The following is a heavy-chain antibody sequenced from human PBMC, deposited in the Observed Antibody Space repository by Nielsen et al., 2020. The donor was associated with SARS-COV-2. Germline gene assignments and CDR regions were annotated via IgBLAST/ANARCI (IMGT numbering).Heavy chain of an antibody. CDR2: ISYDGSNK. CDR3: VRGGSRRSFDY. CDR1: GFTFSSYG. Sequence: GGSLRLSCAASGFTFSSYGMHWVRQAPGKGLEWVAVISYDGSNKYYADSVKGRFTISRDNSKNTLYLQMNSLRAEDTAVYYCVRGGSRRSFDYWGQGTLVTVSS. D-gene: IGHD2-15*01. J-gene: IGHJ4*02. V-gene: IGHV3-30*03.